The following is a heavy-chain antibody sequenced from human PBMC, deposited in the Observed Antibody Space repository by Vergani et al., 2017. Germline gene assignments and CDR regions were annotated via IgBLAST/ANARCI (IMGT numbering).Heavy chain of an antibody. CDR1: GGTFSSYA. D-gene: IGHD3-16*02. J-gene: IGHJ3*02. CDR2: IIPIFGTA. CDR3: ASPQEIDYVWGSYPVRRNAFDI. Sequence: QVQLVQSGAEVKKPGSSVKVSCKASGGTFSSYAISWVRQAPGQGLAWMGGIIPIFGTANYAQKFQGSVTITADESPSTAYMGLSSLRSEDTAVYYCASPQEIDYVWGSYPVRRNAFDIWGQGTMVTVSS. V-gene: IGHV1-69*01.